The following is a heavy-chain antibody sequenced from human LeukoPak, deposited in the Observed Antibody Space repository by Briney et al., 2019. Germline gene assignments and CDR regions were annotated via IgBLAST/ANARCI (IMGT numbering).Heavy chain of an antibody. V-gene: IGHV1-69*05. CDR3: ARDWAYCSSTSCPFDY. D-gene: IGHD2-2*01. CDR1: GGTFSNYA. CDR2: IIPMFGTA. J-gene: IGHJ4*02. Sequence: GASVKVSCKASGGTFSNYAISWVRQAPGQGLEWMGGIIPMFGTASYAQKFQGRVTITTDESTSTAYMEVSSLRSEDTAVYYCARDWAYCSSTSCPFDYWGQGTLVTVSS.